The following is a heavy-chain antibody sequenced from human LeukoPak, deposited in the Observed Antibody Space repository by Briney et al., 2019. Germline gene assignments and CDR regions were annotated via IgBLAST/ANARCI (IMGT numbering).Heavy chain of an antibody. CDR1: GYTFTSYD. CDR3: ARGPRWTRQSGGLGY. J-gene: IGHJ4*02. Sequence: ASVKVSCKASGYTFTSYDINWVRQASGQGLGWMGWMNPNSGNTGYAQKFQGRVTMTRNTSISTAYMGLSSLRSEDTAVYYCARGPRWTRQSGGLGYWGQGTLVTVSS. CDR2: MNPNSGNT. D-gene: IGHD2-15*01. V-gene: IGHV1-8*01.